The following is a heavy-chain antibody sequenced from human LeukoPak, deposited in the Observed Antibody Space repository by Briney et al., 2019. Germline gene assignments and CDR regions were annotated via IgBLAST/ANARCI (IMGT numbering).Heavy chain of an antibody. CDR2: INPNSGGT. CDR1: GYTFTGYY. J-gene: IGHJ6*03. CDR3: ARDQSEYDFWSGYFRGDYYYYYMDV. V-gene: IGHV1-2*02. D-gene: IGHD3-3*01. Sequence: ASVKVSCKASGYTFTGYYMHWVGQAPGQGLEWMGWINPNSGGTNYAQKFQGRVTMTRDTSISTAYMELSRLRSDDTAVYYCARDQSEYDFWSGYFRGDYYYYYMDVWGKGTTVTVSS.